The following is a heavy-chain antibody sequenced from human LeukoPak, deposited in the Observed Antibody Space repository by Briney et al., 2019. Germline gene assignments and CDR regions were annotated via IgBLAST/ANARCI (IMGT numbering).Heavy chain of an antibody. CDR2: IYSGGTT. J-gene: IGHJ6*03. V-gene: IGHV3-66*02. Sequence: PGGSLRLSCAASGFTVSSNYMNWVRQAPGKGLEWVSVIYSGGTTYYADSVKGRFTISRDNSKNTLYLQMNSLRAEDTAVYYCAREVRYYYYMDVWGKGTTVTVSS. CDR3: AREVRYYYYMDV. CDR1: GFTVSSNY.